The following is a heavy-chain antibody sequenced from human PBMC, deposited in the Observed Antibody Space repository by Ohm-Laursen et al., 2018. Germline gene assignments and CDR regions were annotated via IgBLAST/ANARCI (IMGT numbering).Heavy chain of an antibody. V-gene: IGHV4-4*07. D-gene: IGHD3-9*01. CDR2: FYASESS. CDR1: GVSISGYH. Sequence: SDTLSLTCTVSGVSISGYHWSWIRQPAGKGLEWIGRFYASESSDHNPSLKSRVTMSVDTSKNQFSVKLTSVTAVDAAVYYCATSPHDIMSSKDYWGQGTLVTVSS. J-gene: IGHJ4*02. CDR3: ATSPHDIMSSKDY.